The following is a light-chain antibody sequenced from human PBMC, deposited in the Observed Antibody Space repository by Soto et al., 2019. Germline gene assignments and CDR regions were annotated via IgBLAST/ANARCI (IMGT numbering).Light chain of an antibody. CDR1: SSNIGAGYD. CDR3: QSYDSSLSGL. J-gene: IGLJ2*01. CDR2: GNS. V-gene: IGLV1-40*01. Sequence: QLVLTQPPSVSGAPGQWVTISCTGSSSNIGAGYDVHWYQQLPGTAPKLLIYGNSNRPSGVPDRFSGSKSGTSASLAITGLQAEDEADYYCQSYDSSLSGLFGGGTKVTVL.